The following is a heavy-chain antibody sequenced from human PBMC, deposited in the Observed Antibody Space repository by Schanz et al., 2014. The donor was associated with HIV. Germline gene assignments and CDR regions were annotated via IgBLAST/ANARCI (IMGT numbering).Heavy chain of an antibody. CDR2: ISWNSVSI. CDR3: AKAYSTSRPYSMDI. D-gene: IGHD6-6*01. Sequence: EVQLVESGGGLVQPGGSLRLSCAASGFTFDDYAMHWVRQVPGKGLEWVSGISWNSVSIGYADSVKGRFTISRDNAKNSLYMQMNSLRGDDTALYYCAKAYSTSRPYSMDIWGQGTTVTVSS. V-gene: IGHV3-9*01. J-gene: IGHJ6*02. CDR1: GFTFDDYA.